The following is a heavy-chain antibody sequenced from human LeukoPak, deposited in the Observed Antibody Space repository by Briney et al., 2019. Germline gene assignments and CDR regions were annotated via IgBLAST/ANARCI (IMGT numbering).Heavy chain of an antibody. Sequence: GGSLRLSCAASGFTFSSYAMHWVRQAPGKGLEWVAVISYDGSNKYYADSVKGRFTISRDNSKNTLYLQMDSLRAEDTAVYYCARGQYGIVGAAGFDYWGQGTLVTVSS. D-gene: IGHD1-26*01. CDR2: ISYDGSNK. CDR3: ARGQYGIVGAAGFDY. J-gene: IGHJ4*02. V-gene: IGHV3-30*04. CDR1: GFTFSSYA.